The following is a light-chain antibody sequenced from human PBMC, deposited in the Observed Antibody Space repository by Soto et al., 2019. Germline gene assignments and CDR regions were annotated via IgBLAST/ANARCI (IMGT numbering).Light chain of an antibody. CDR2: DAS. CDR1: ESLIGW. Sequence: DIQLTQSPSTLSASVGDTVTISCRASESLIGWLAWYQQRPVSAPKLLIYDASSLEGGVPSRFTGDGSGTEFSLTIASLQPDDFGTYYCQQYKSYPWTFGQGTKVDLK. J-gene: IGKJ1*01. V-gene: IGKV1-5*01. CDR3: QQYKSYPWT.